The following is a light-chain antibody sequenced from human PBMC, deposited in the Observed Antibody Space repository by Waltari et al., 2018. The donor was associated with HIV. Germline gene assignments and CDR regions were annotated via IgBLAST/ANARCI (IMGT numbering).Light chain of an antibody. V-gene: IGLV2-23*01. Sequence: QSALTQPASVSGSPGQSITISCTGTGSDVGRYNLVSWYQQYPGKAPKLIIYEGSKRPSWISNRFSGSQSGNTASLTISGLQAEDEADYYCCSYAVSSTSVIFGGGTKLTVL. CDR1: GSDVGRYNL. J-gene: IGLJ2*01. CDR3: CSYAVSSTSVI. CDR2: EGS.